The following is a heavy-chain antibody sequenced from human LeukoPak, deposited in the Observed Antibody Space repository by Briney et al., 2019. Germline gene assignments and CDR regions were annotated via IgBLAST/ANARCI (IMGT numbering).Heavy chain of an antibody. D-gene: IGHD6-6*01. CDR3: TRLLPSSHHFFDS. Sequence: PGGSLRLSRAVSGFTVSNDYMSWVRQAPGKGLEWVSVIYGGGDTYYADSVRGRFTISRDNFENTLFLQMDSLRAEDTAVYYCTRLLPSSHHFFDSWGQGTLVTVSS. CDR2: IYGGGDT. V-gene: IGHV3-53*01. J-gene: IGHJ4*02. CDR1: GFTVSNDY.